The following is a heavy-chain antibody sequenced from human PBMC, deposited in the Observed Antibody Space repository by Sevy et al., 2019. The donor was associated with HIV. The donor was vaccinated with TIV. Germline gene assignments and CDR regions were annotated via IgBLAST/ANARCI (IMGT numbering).Heavy chain of an antibody. CDR1: GYSFSDYW. CDR2: IYPGDSET. D-gene: IGHD1-1*01. J-gene: IGHJ5*02. CDR3: ARHKLSYDNNWIQDNWFDP. V-gene: IGHV5-51*01. Sequence: EESLKISCKGSGYSFSDYWIGWVRRKPGKGLEWMGIIYPGDSETRYNPSFEGQVTISADTSINTAYLEWRSLKASDTAMYYCARHKLSYDNNWIQDNWFDPWGQGTLVTVSS.